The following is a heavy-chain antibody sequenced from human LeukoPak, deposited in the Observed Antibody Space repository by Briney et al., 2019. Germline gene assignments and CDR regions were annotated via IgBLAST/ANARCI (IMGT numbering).Heavy chain of an antibody. CDR3: ARGSSGTEGFDP. CDR1: GYSFTKFG. Sequence: VASVKVSFKASGYSFTKFGISWVRQAPGRGLEWVGWIYNGNTKYAQSLQGRVTMTTDTSTSTAYMELRSLISDDTAVYYCARGSSGTEGFDPWGQGTLVTVSS. J-gene: IGHJ5*02. CDR2: IYNGNT. D-gene: IGHD1-26*01. V-gene: IGHV1-18*01.